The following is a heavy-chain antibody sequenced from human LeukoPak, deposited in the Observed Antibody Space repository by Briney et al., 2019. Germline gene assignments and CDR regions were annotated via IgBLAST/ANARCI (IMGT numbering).Heavy chain of an antibody. CDR3: ARMEGLAAPVFDY. CDR2: IYYSGST. Sequence: SETLSLTCSVSGGSISSSTYYWDWIRQPPGKGLELIGSIYYSGSTNYNPSLKSRVTISVDKSKNQFSLKLSSVTAADTAVYYCARMEGLAAPVFDYWGQGTLVTVSS. V-gene: IGHV4-39*07. CDR1: GGSISSSTYY. J-gene: IGHJ4*02. D-gene: IGHD3-3*02.